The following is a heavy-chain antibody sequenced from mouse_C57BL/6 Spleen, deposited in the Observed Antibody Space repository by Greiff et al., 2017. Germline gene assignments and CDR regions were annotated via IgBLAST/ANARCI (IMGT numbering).Heavy chain of an antibody. CDR3: ARRDSYYSNYVGAMYY. V-gene: IGHV1-55*01. CDR1: GYTFTSYW. Sequence: QVQLQQPGAELVKPGASVKMSCKAFGYTFTSYWITWVKQRPGQGLEWIGDIYPGSGSTNYNEKFKSKATLTVDTSSSTAFMQLSRLTSEDSAVYYCARRDSYYSNYVGAMYYWGQGTSVTVSS. J-gene: IGHJ4*01. CDR2: IYPGSGST. D-gene: IGHD2-5*01.